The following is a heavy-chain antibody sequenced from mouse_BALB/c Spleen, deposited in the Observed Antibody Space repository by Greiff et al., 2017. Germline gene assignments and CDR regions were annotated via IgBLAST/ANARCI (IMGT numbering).Heavy chain of an antibody. CDR3: ARAGAYYYGSSAYAMDY. Sequence: EVQLMESGGGLVKPGGSLKLSCAASGFTFSSYAMSWVRQTPEKRLEWVASISSGGSTYYPDSVKGRFTISRDNARNILYLQMSSLRSEDTAMYYCARAGAYYYGSSAYAMDYWGQGTSVTVSS. V-gene: IGHV5-6-5*01. J-gene: IGHJ4*01. D-gene: IGHD1-1*01. CDR1: GFTFSSYA. CDR2: ISSGGST.